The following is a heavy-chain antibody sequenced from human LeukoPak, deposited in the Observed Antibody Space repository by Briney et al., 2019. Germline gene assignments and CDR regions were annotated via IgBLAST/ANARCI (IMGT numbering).Heavy chain of an antibody. CDR2: IYYSGST. CDR1: GGSISSYY. V-gene: IGHV4-59*08. D-gene: IGHD3-22*01. Sequence: SETLSLTCTVSGGSISSYYWSWIRQPPGKGLEWIGYIYYSGSTNYNPSLKSRVTISVDTSKNQFSLKLSSVTAADTAVYYCARAPGGNYYDSSGYYYWGQGTLVTVSS. CDR3: ARAPGGNYYDSSGYYY. J-gene: IGHJ4*02.